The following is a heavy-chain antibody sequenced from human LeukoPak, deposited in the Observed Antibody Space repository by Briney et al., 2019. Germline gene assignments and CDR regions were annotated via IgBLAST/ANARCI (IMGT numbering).Heavy chain of an antibody. CDR3: ARDLGNWNYGLDY. CDR1: GYTFTGYY. J-gene: IGHJ4*02. CDR2: INTNSGST. Sequence: ASAKVSCKASGYTFTGYYMHRVRQAPGQGLEWMGRINTNSGSTNYEQKFKGRVTMTRDTSISTAYMELSRLRADDTAVYYCARDLGNWNYGLDYWGQGTLVTVSS. D-gene: IGHD1-7*01. V-gene: IGHV1-2*06.